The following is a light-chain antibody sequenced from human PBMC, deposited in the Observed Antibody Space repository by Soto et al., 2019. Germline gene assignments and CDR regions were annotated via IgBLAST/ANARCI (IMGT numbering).Light chain of an antibody. CDR2: QAS. CDR3: QQYNAYSLT. V-gene: IGKV1-5*03. J-gene: IGKJ4*01. CDR1: QSLNSE. Sequence: DIQMTQSPSTLSASVGDRVTITCRASQSLNSELAWYQQKPGKAPKLLIYQASSLKGGVPSRFTGTGSGTEFTLTIRSLQPDDSATYSCQQYNAYSLTFGGGTKVEIK.